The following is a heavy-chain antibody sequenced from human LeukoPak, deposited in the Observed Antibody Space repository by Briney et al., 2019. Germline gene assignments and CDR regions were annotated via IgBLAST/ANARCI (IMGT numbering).Heavy chain of an antibody. D-gene: IGHD1-26*01. CDR3: AKKVVVGATSPYSDFQD. Sequence: GGSLRLSCVASGFTFSSYAMSWVRQAPGEGLEWVSAISGSGVTTHYAGSVKGRFSISRDNSKNTLYLQMNSLRAEDTALYYCAKKVVVGATSPYSDFQDWGQGTLVTVSS. V-gene: IGHV3-23*01. CDR1: GFTFSSYA. J-gene: IGHJ1*01. CDR2: ISGSGVTT.